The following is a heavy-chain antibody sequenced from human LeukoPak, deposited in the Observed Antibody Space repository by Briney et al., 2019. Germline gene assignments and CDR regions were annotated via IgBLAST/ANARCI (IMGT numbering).Heavy chain of an antibody. J-gene: IGHJ4*02. V-gene: IGHV3-74*01. CDR1: GFTFSDYW. D-gene: IGHD3-10*01. CDR3: ARDRGPRTGFMVREAYDY. CDR2: INTDGSIT. Sequence: GGSLRLSCAASGFTFSDYWIHWVRQAPGKGLVWVSRINTDGSITIYADSVKGRFTISRDNAKNTLYLQMSSLRAEDTAVYYCARDRGPRTGFMVREAYDYWGQGTLVTVSS.